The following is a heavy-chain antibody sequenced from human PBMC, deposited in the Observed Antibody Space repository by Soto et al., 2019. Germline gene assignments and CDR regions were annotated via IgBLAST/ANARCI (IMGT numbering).Heavy chain of an antibody. D-gene: IGHD6-13*01. CDR1: GDSVTSGNYY. Sequence: PSETLSLTCTVSGDSVTSGNYYRSWIRQPPGKGLEWIGYIYYSGSTNYNPSLKSRVTISVDTSKNQFSLKLSSVTAADTAVYYCARGKAGYSSSWYWNWFDPWGQGTLVTVSS. J-gene: IGHJ5*02. V-gene: IGHV4-61*01. CDR2: IYYSGST. CDR3: ARGKAGYSSSWYWNWFDP.